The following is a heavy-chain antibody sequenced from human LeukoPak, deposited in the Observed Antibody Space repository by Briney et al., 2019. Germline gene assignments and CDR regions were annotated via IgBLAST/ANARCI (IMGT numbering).Heavy chain of an antibody. Sequence: GGSLRLSCAASGFTFSNYALSWVRQAPGKGLERVSLISGSGGQKDYADSVKGRFTISRDNSRNTLNLQMNSLRAEDTAVYYCATLGGDYWGQGTLVTVSS. CDR3: ATLGGDY. V-gene: IGHV3-23*01. CDR2: ISGSGGQK. D-gene: IGHD2-15*01. CDR1: GFTFSNYA. J-gene: IGHJ4*02.